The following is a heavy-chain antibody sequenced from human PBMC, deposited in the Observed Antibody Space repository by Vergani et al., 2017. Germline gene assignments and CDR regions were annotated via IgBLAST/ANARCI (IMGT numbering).Heavy chain of an antibody. V-gene: IGHV3-23*01. Sequence: EVQLLESGGGLVQPGGSLRLSCAASGFTFSSYAMSWVRQAPGKGLEWVSAISGSGGSTYYADSVKGRFTISRDNSKNTLYLQMNSLRAEDTAVYYCAKLADSSGYYYHLALLGWGQGTLVTVSS. CDR2: ISGSGGST. CDR3: AKLADSSGYYYHLALLG. D-gene: IGHD3-22*01. CDR1: GFTFSSYA. J-gene: IGHJ4*02.